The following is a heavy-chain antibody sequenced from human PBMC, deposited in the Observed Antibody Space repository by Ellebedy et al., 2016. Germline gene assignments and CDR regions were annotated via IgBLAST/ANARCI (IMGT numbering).Heavy chain of an antibody. CDR1: GGSISSYY. CDR2: IYYSGST. D-gene: IGHD5-18*01. V-gene: IGHV4-59*01. CDR3: ARRRGYSYDY. Sequence: SETLSLXCTVSGGSISSYYWSWIRQPPGKGLEWIGYIYYSGSTNYNPSLKSRVTISVDTSKNQFSLKLSSVTAADTAVYYCARRRGYSYDYWGQGTLVTVSS. J-gene: IGHJ4*02.